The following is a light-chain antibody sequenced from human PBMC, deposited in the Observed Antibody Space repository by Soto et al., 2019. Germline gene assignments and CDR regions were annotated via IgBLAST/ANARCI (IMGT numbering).Light chain of an antibody. J-gene: IGKJ4*01. V-gene: IGKV1-12*01. Sequence: DIQMTQSPSSVSASVGDRVTITCRASQGTSNWVARYQQKPGKAPKLLICSASSLQSGVPSRFSGSGFGTDFTLTISSLQPEDFATYFCQQGYSFPLLTFGGGTKVEIK. CDR1: QGTSNW. CDR3: QQGYSFPLLT. CDR2: SAS.